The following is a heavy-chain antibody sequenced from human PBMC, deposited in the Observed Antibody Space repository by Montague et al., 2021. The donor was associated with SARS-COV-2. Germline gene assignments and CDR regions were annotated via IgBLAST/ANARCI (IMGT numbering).Heavy chain of an antibody. CDR3: ARGHLSVSMIVVVFTSASYYCDY. D-gene: IGHD3-22*01. CDR1: GGSFGDDH. Sequence: SETLSLTCAVYGGSFGDDHWSWIRQPPGKGLEWIGDIKQSGSTNYSPSXXSRVTISVDTSKNQFSLKLTSVTAADTAVYFCARGHLSVSMIVVVFTSASYYCDYWGQGAQVTVSS. CDR2: IKQSGST. J-gene: IGHJ4*02. V-gene: IGHV4-34*01.